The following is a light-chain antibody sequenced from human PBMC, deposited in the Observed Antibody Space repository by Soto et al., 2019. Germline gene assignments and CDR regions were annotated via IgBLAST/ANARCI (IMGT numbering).Light chain of an antibody. V-gene: IGLV1-40*01. CDR2: GNS. J-gene: IGLJ1*01. CDR1: SSNIGAGYD. CDR3: QSYDSSLSSYV. Sequence: QSVLTQPPSVSGAPGQRVTISCTGSSSNIGAGYDVHWYQQLPGTAPKLLIYGNSNRPSGVPDRFSGSQSGTSASLAITGLQAEEEADYYCQSYDSSLSSYVFGTGTKVTVL.